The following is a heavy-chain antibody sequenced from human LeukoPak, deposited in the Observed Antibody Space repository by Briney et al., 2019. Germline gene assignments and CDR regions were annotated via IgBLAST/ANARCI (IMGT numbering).Heavy chain of an antibody. V-gene: IGHV7-4-1*02. J-gene: IGHJ4*02. CDR2: INTNTGNP. Sequence: ASVKVSCKASGYTFTSYAMNWVRQAPGQGLEWMGWINTNTGNPTYAQGFTGRFVFSLDTSVSTAYLQISSLKAEDTAVYYCARDLWYYYDSSGYSGGYWGQGTLVTVSS. D-gene: IGHD3-22*01. CDR1: GYTFTSYA. CDR3: ARDLWYYYDSSGYSGGY.